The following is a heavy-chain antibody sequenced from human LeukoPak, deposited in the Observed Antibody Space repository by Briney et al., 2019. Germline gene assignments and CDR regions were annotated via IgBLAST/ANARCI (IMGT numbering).Heavy chain of an antibody. V-gene: IGHV4-39*01. J-gene: IGHJ4*02. D-gene: IGHD3-3*01. CDR1: GASISRSLYY. Sequence: SETLSLTCTVSGASISRSLYYWGWIRQPPGKGLEWIGSINYSGTTYYNPSLKSRVTISVDTSKNQVSLKVSSVTAADTAVYYCAGTGSQRITMTTADNWGQGTLVTVSS. CDR2: INYSGTT. CDR3: AGTGSQRITMTTADN.